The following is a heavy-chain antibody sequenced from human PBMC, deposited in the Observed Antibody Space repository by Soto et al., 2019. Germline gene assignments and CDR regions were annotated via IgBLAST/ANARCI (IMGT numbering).Heavy chain of an antibody. CDR3: ARDSLAGITIFGVVIQNWFDP. V-gene: IGHV1-3*01. J-gene: IGHJ5*02. CDR2: INAGNGNT. D-gene: IGHD3-3*01. Sequence: QVQLVQSGAEVKKPGASVKVSCKASGYTFTSYAMHWVRQAPGQRLEWMGWINAGNGNTKYSQKFQGRVTITRDTSASTAYMELSSLRSEDTAVYYCARDSLAGITIFGVVIQNWFDPWGQGTLVTVSS. CDR1: GYTFTSYA.